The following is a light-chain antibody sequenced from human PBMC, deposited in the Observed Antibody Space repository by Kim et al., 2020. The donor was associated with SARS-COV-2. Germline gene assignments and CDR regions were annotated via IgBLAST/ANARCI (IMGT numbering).Light chain of an antibody. CDR3: QAWDSSPWV. CDR2: QDN. V-gene: IGLV3-1*01. J-gene: IGLJ3*02. Sequence: SYELTQPPSVSVSPGQTASITCPGDKLGDKYACWYQQKSGQSPVLVIYQDNKRPSGIPERFSGSNSGNTATLTISGTQAMDEADYYCQAWDSSPWVFGGGTQLTVL. CDR1: KLGDKY.